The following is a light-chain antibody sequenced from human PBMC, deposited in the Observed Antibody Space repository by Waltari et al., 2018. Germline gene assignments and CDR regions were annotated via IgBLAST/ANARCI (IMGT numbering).Light chain of an antibody. V-gene: IGKV4-1*01. CDR3: QQFNTLYS. CDR2: WAS. CDR1: QSVLHRSNSKNY. J-gene: IGKJ2*01. Sequence: DIVVTQSPDSLAVSLGERAPIHCQSSQSVLHRSNSKNYLAWYQQKPGQPPKLLIYWASTRESGVPDRFSGSGSGTDFTLTISSLQSEDSAVYFCQQFNTLYSFGQGTKLEIK.